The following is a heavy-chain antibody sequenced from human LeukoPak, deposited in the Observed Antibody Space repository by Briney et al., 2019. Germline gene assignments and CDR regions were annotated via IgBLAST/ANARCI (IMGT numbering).Heavy chain of an antibody. CDR2: IRYDGNKK. CDR1: GFTFSSYV. J-gene: IGHJ4*02. D-gene: IGHD2-21*02. V-gene: IGHV3-30*02. Sequence: QAGGSLRLSCAASGFTFSSYVMSWVRQAPGKGLEWVAFIRYDGNKKYYADSVKGRFTISRDNSKNTLYLQMNSLRAEDTAVYYSSPAIIGYWGQGTLVTVSS. CDR3: SPAIIGY.